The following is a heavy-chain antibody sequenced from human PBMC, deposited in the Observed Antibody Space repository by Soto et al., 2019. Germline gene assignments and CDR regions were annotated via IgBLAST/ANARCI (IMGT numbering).Heavy chain of an antibody. Sequence: SLNRTISSDAIRMRYRLASTGRPQGKRLEWLASIYHTGTTYYNPSLKSRVSISVDTSKNQFSLKLSSVTAADSAVYYCARTDNVGYYPYFGQGTLVTVS. CDR1: SDAIRMRYR. CDR3: ARTDNVGYYPY. J-gene: IGHJ4*02. V-gene: IGHV4-38-2*02. CDR2: IYHTGTT. D-gene: IGHD3-3*01.